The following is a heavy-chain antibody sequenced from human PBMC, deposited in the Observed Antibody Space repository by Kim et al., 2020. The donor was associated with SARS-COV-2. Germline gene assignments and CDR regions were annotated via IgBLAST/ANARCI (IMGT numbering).Heavy chain of an antibody. V-gene: IGHV3-74*01. Sequence: SDGRSTSYEASVKGRFTISRDNAKNTLYLQMNSLRDEDTAVYYCKGELSAWGQGTLVTVSS. CDR2: SDGRST. CDR3: KGELSA. D-gene: IGHD3-16*02. J-gene: IGHJ4*02.